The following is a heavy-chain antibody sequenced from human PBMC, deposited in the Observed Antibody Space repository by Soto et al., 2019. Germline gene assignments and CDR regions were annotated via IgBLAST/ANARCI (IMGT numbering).Heavy chain of an antibody. J-gene: IGHJ5*02. V-gene: IGHV4-39*01. CDR3: ARLCSSPLEGWFDP. D-gene: IGHD6-6*01. CDR2: IYYSGST. CDR1: GGSISSSSYY. Sequence: PSETLSLTCTVSGGSISSSSYYWGWIRQPPGKGLEWIGSIYYSGSTYYNPSLKSRVTISVDTSKNQFSLKLSSVTAADTAVYYCARLCSSPLEGWFDPWGQGTLVTVSS.